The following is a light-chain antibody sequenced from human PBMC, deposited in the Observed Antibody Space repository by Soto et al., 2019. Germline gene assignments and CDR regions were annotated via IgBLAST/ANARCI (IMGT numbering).Light chain of an antibody. V-gene: IGLV2-14*01. CDR1: NRDVGSYNL. Sequence: QSVLTQPASVSGSPGQSITIACTGTNRDVGSYNLVSWYHQRPGEAPKLIISEVRNRPSGISYRFTGSKSGNTASLTISGLQAEDEADYYCSSYTTTSTLVFGGGTKVTVL. CDR2: EVR. CDR3: SSYTTTSTLV. J-gene: IGLJ3*02.